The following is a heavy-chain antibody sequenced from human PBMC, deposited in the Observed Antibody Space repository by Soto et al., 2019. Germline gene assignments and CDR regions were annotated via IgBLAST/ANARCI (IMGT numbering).Heavy chain of an antibody. D-gene: IGHD3-22*01. CDR2: IIPIFGTA. Sequence: ASVKVSCKASGGTFSSYAISWVRQAPGQGLEWMGGIIPIFGTANYAQKFQGRVTITADESTSTAYMELSSLRSEDTAVYYCAREGPGYYYDSSGYYWFDPWGQGTLVTV. V-gene: IGHV1-69*13. CDR1: GGTFSSYA. CDR3: AREGPGYYYDSSGYYWFDP. J-gene: IGHJ5*02.